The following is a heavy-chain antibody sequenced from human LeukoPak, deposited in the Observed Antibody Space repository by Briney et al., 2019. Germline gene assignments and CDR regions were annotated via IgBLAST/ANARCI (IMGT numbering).Heavy chain of an antibody. Sequence: PSETLSLTCAVYGGSFSGYYWSWIRQPPGKGLEWIGEINHSGSTNYNPFLKSRVTISVDTSKNQFSLKLSSVTATDTAVYYCARGGYYDSSGYYLLGYWGQGTLVTVSS. V-gene: IGHV4-34*01. CDR2: INHSGST. CDR1: GGSFSGYY. D-gene: IGHD3-22*01. CDR3: ARGGYYDSSGYYLLGY. J-gene: IGHJ4*02.